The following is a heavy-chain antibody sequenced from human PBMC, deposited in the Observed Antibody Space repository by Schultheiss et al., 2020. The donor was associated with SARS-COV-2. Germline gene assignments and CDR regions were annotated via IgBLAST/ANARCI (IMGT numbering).Heavy chain of an antibody. J-gene: IGHJ4*02. CDR1: GFTFSDYY. V-gene: IGHV3-11*06. CDR2: INGDGSYT. Sequence: GGSLRLSCAASGFTFSDYYMSWIRQAPGKGLVWVSRINGDGSYTNYADSVKGRFTISRDSAKNSLYLQMNSLRAEDTAVYFCATQRYCPGGVCLWGNDYWGQGTLVTVSS. CDR3: ATQRYCPGGVCLWGNDY. D-gene: IGHD2-8*02.